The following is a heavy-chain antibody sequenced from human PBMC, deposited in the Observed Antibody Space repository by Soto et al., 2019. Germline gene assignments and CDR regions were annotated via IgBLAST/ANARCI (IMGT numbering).Heavy chain of an antibody. CDR1: GGSISSYY. D-gene: IGHD5-18*01. Sequence: QVQLQESGPGLVKPSETLSLTCTVSGGSISSYYWSWIRQPPGKGLEWIGYIYYSGSTNYNPSLKSRVTISVDTSKNQFSLKLSSVTAADTAVHYCARSKMIQLQTYYFDYWGQGTLVTVSS. CDR3: ARSKMIQLQTYYFDY. V-gene: IGHV4-59*01. J-gene: IGHJ4*02. CDR2: IYYSGST.